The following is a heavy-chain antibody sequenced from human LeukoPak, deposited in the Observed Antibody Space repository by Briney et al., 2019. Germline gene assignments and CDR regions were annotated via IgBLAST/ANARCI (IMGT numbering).Heavy chain of an antibody. Sequence: SETLSLTCTVSGGSASSGSYYWSWIRQPPGKGLEWIGYIYYSGSTNYNPSLKSRVTISVDTSKNQFSLKLSSVTAADTAVYYCASSEVAYCGGDCYSKAFDIWGQGTMVTVSS. CDR3: ASSEVAYCGGDCYSKAFDI. CDR2: IYYSGST. J-gene: IGHJ3*02. V-gene: IGHV4-61*01. D-gene: IGHD2-21*02. CDR1: GGSASSGSYY.